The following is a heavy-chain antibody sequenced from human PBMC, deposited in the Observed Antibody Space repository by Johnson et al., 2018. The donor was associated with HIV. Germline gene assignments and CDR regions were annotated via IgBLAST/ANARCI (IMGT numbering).Heavy chain of an antibody. V-gene: IGHV3-23*04. CDR3: AKDRSTGWYPAFDI. D-gene: IGHD6-19*01. CDR1: GFTFSSYA. CDR2: ISGRGGST. J-gene: IGHJ3*02. Sequence: VRLVESGGGLIQPGGSLRLSCEASGFTFSSYAMNWVRQAPGKGLEWVSAISGRGGSTYYADSVKGRFTLSRDNSKNTLYLQMNSLRAEDTALYYCAKDRSTGWYPAFDIWGQGTMVTVSS.